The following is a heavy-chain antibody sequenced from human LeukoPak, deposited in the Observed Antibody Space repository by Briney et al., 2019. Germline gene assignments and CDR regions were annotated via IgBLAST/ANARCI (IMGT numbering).Heavy chain of an antibody. CDR1: GGSINSYY. Sequence: PSETLSLTCIASGGSINSYYWSWIRQPPGKGLEWIGYIYDSGTTDYNPSLKSRATISEDMSKNQFSLKVRSVTAADTAVYYCARSTGGWSYFDHWGQGILVTVSS. J-gene: IGHJ4*02. CDR3: ARSTGGWSYFDH. V-gene: IGHV4-59*01. D-gene: IGHD6-19*01. CDR2: IYDSGTT.